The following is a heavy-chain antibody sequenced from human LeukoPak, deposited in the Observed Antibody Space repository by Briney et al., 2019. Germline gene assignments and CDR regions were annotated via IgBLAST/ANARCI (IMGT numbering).Heavy chain of an antibody. J-gene: IGHJ4*02. CDR2: IIPIFGIA. Sequence: GPSVKVSCKASGGTFSSYAISWVRQAPGQGLEWMGRIIPIFGIANYAQKFQGRVTITADKSTSTAYMELSSLRPEDTAVYYCARGYCSGGSCYSGDYWGQGTLVTVSS. CDR3: ARGYCSGGSCYSGDY. V-gene: IGHV1-69*04. CDR1: GGTFSSYA. D-gene: IGHD2-15*01.